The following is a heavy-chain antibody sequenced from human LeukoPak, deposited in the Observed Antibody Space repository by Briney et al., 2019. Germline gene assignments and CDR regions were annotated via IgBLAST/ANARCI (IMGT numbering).Heavy chain of an antibody. Sequence: GESLKISCKGSGYTFSSYWIGWVRQMPGKGLVWMGIIYPGDYDTRYSRSLQGQVTISVDTSIGTAYLQWSSLKASDTAIYYCARQNDFRLDYWGQGTLVTVSS. J-gene: IGHJ4*02. D-gene: IGHD3-3*01. CDR2: IYPGDYDT. V-gene: IGHV5-51*01. CDR3: ARQNDFRLDY. CDR1: GYTFSSYW.